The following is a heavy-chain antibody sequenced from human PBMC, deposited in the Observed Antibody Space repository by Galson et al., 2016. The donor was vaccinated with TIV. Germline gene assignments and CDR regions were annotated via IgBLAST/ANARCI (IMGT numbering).Heavy chain of an antibody. CDR3: ATVAWFPGLSLDN. Sequence: SVKVSCKVSGYTLSEIAMHWVRQAPGKGLEWMGGFDPEVFKTVYPQKFQGRVTMTADTYRDTAYMELGSLRIEDTAVYYCATVAWFPGLSLDNLGQGTLVTVSS. J-gene: IGHJ4*02. V-gene: IGHV1-24*01. D-gene: IGHD2/OR15-2a*01. CDR2: FDPEVFKT. CDR1: GYTLSEIA.